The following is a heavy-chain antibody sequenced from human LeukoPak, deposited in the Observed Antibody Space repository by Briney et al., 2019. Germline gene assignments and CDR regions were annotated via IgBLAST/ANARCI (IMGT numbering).Heavy chain of an antibody. Sequence: ASVKVSCKASGGTFSSYAISWVRQAPGKGLEWMGGFDPEDGETIYAQKFQGRVTMTEDTSTDTAYMELSSLRSEDTAVYYCATDSEKRGRYYYYGMDVWGQGTTVTVSS. CDR2: FDPEDGET. D-gene: IGHD1-26*01. CDR3: ATDSEKRGRYYYYGMDV. J-gene: IGHJ6*02. CDR1: GGTFSSYA. V-gene: IGHV1-24*01.